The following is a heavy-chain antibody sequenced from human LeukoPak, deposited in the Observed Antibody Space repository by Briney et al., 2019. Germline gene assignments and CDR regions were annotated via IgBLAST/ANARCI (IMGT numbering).Heavy chain of an antibody. CDR1: GFTFSSYS. CDR3: ARSIAAAGRGTDY. CDR2: ISSSSTI. J-gene: IGHJ4*02. V-gene: IGHV3-48*02. Sequence: GGSLRLSCAASGFTFSSYSMNWVRQAPGKGLEWVSYISSSSTIYYADSVKGRFTISRDNAKNSLYLQMNSLRDEDTAVYYCARSIAAAGRGTDYWGQGTLVTVSS. D-gene: IGHD6-13*01.